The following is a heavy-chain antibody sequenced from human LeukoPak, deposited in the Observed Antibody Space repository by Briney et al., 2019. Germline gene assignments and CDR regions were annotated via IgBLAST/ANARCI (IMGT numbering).Heavy chain of an antibody. Sequence: SETLSLTCTVSGGSISSYYWSWIRQPPGKGLEWIGYIYYSGSTNYNPSLKSRVTISVDTSKNQFSLKLSSVTAADTAVYYCARDTYYDILTGYYPPGAFDIWGQGTMVTVSS. D-gene: IGHD3-9*01. J-gene: IGHJ3*02. CDR2: IYYSGST. CDR3: ARDTYYDILTGYYPPGAFDI. V-gene: IGHV4-59*01. CDR1: GGSISSYY.